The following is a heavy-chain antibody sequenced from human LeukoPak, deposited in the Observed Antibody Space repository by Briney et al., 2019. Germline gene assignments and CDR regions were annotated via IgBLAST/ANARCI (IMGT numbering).Heavy chain of an antibody. J-gene: IGHJ6*03. CDR2: ISGSGGST. CDR3: AKLGSSSRYYYYYMDV. V-gene: IGHV3-23*01. Sequence: PGGSLRLSCAASGFTFSSYAMSWVRQAPGKGLEWVSAISGSGGSTYYADSVRGRFTISRDNSKNTLYLQMNSLRAEDTAVYYCAKLGSSSRYYYYYMDVWGKGTTVTVSS. D-gene: IGHD6-6*01. CDR1: GFTFSSYA.